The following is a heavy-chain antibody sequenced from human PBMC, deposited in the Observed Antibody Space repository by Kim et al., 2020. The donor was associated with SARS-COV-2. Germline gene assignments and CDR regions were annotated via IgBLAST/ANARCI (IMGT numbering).Heavy chain of an antibody. J-gene: IGHJ5*02. V-gene: IGHV3-23*01. CDR2: ISGSGGST. CDR1: GFTFSSYA. CDR3: AKTFGQLGVLSGWFDP. Sequence: GGSLRLSCAASGFTFSSYAMSWVRQAPGKGLEWVSAISGSGGSTYYADSVKGRFTISRDNSKNTLYLQMNSLRAEDTAVYYCAKTFGQLGVLSGWFDPWGQGTLVTVSS. D-gene: IGHD6-6*01.